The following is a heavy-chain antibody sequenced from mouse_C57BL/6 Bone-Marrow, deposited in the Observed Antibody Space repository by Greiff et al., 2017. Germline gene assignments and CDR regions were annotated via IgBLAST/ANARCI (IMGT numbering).Heavy chain of an antibody. CDR2: INPSRGYT. CDR3: ARCDGYYDAMDY. CDR1: GYTFTSYW. Sequence: QVQLQQSGAELAKPGASVKMSCKASGYTFTSYWMHWVKQRPGKGLECIGYINPSRGYTTYNQKFKDKATLTADKSSSTAYMQLSSLTYEDSAVYYCARCDGYYDAMDYWGQGTSVTVSS. V-gene: IGHV1-7*01. D-gene: IGHD2-3*01. J-gene: IGHJ4*01.